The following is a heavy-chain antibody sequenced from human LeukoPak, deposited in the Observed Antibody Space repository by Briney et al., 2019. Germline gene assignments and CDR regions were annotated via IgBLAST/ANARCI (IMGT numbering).Heavy chain of an antibody. CDR1: GFTFSAYW. CDR2: IKKDGSEK. J-gene: IGHJ4*02. Sequence: PGGSLRLSCAASGFTFSAYWMTWVRQAPGKGLEWVASIKKDGSEKYYVDSVKGRFTISRDNAKNSLHLQMNSLRVEDTAIYYCAQDLAWGAFDFWGQGTLVTVSS. V-gene: IGHV3-7*03. D-gene: IGHD7-27*01. CDR3: AQDLAWGAFDF.